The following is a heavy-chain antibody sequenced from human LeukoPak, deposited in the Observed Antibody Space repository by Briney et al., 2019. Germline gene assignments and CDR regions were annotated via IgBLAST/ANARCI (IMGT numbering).Heavy chain of an antibody. CDR2: IQDAGSEM. J-gene: IGHJ4*02. V-gene: IGHV3-7*02. D-gene: IGHD1-1*01. CDR1: GFTFSTYW. CDR3: ATNSGWRFDY. Sequence: PGGSLRLSCGASGFTFSTYWMSWVRQAPGKGLEWVANIQDAGSEMYYVDSVKGRFTISRDNAKNSLYLQMDSLRAEDTAVYYCATNSGWRFDYWGPGTLVTVSS.